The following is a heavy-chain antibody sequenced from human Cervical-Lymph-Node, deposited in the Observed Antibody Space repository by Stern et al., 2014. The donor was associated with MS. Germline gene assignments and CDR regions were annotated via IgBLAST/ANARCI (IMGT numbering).Heavy chain of an antibody. CDR1: GFNFTNYW. V-gene: IGHV5-51*01. D-gene: IGHD2-15*01. CDR3: ARRRYCTGVNCFYYYYGLDV. J-gene: IGHJ6*02. Sequence: EVQLVQSGAEVKKPGESLKISCKGSGFNFTNYWIGWVRQMPGKGLEWMGILNAGDSDTRYSPSFQGQVIISVDKSISTAYLQWTSLKASDTAMYYCARRRYCTGVNCFYYYYGLDVWGQGTTVTVS. CDR2: LNAGDSDT.